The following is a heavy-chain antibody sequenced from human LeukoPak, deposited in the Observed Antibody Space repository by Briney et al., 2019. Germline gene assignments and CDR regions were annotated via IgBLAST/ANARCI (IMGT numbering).Heavy chain of an antibody. J-gene: IGHJ6*02. D-gene: IGHD3-10*01. Sequence: PGGSLRLSCAASGFTFSSYSMNWVRQAPGKGLEWVSSISSSSSYIYYADSVKGRFTISRDNAKNSLYLQMNSLRAEDTAVYYCASSSETRSVVRGVIITIPDYGMDVWGQGTTVTVSS. CDR1: GFTFSSYS. CDR2: ISSSSSYI. CDR3: ASSSETRSVVRGVIITIPDYGMDV. V-gene: IGHV3-21*01.